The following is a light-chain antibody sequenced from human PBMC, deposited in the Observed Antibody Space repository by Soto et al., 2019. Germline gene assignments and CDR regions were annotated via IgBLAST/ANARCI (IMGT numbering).Light chain of an antibody. CDR1: QSVSSNY. CDR2: GAS. J-gene: IGKJ1*01. CDR3: QQDAASSLM. Sequence: EIVLKQSPGTLSLSPRERATLSCRASQSVSSNYLAWYQHKPDQAPRLLIYGASSRAPGIPDRFSWSGSGTYFTLTIGRLELEDFAVYSWQQDAASSLMFGQGTQV. V-gene: IGKV3-20*01.